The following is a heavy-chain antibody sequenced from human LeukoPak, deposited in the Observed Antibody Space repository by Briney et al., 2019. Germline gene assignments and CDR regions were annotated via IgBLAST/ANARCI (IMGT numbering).Heavy chain of an antibody. CDR2: IYTSGRT. J-gene: IGHJ4*02. CDR3: ASGITIFGVVRGPAY. D-gene: IGHD3-3*01. Sequence: PSETLSLTCTVSGGSISSGSYCWSWIRQPAGKGLEWIGRIYTSGRTNYNPSLKSRVTISVDTSKNQFSLKLSSVTAADTAVYYCASGITIFGVVRGPAYWGQGTLVTVSS. CDR1: GGSISSGSYC. V-gene: IGHV4-61*02.